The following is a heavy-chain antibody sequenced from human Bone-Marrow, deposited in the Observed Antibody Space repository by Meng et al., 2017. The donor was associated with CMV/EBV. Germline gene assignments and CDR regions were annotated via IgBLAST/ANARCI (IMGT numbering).Heavy chain of an antibody. V-gene: IGHV3-23*01. CDR3: AKDNKGHYYDSSGYSNAMDY. D-gene: IGHD3-22*01. J-gene: IGHJ4*02. CDR1: FSSYA. Sequence: FSSYAMSWVRQAPGKGLEWVSAISGSGGSTYYADSVKGRFTISRDISKNTLYLQMNSLRAEDTAVYYCAKDNKGHYYDSSGYSNAMDYWGQGTLVTVSS. CDR2: ISGSGGST.